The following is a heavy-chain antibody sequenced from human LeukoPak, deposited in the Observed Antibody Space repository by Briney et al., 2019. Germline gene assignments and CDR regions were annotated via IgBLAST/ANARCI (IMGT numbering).Heavy chain of an antibody. V-gene: IGHV4-31*03. Sequence: SETLSLTCTVSGGSISSGGYYWSWIRQHPGKGLEWIGYIYYSGSTYYNPSLKSRVTISVDTSKNQFSLKLSSVTAADAAVYYCARDGSPFRGEYSGYDLSWFDPWGQGTLVTVSS. CDR3: ARDGSPFRGEYSGYDLSWFDP. CDR2: IYYSGST. D-gene: IGHD5-12*01. CDR1: GGSISSGGYY. J-gene: IGHJ5*02.